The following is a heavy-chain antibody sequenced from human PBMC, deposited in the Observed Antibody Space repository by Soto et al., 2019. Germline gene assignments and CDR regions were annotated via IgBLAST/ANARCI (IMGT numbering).Heavy chain of an antibody. J-gene: IGHJ3*02. CDR3: AIDVGYDSSRDVLDI. D-gene: IGHD3-22*01. Sequence: VGSLRLSCAASGFTFSSYAMHWVRQAPGKGLEWVAVISYDGSNKYYADSVKGRFTISRDNSKNTLYLQMNSLRAEDTAVYYCAIDVGYDSSRDVLDIWGQGTRVT. V-gene: IGHV3-30-3*01. CDR1: GFTFSSYA. CDR2: ISYDGSNK.